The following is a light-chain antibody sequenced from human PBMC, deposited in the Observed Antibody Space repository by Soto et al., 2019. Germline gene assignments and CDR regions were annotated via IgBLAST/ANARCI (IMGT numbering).Light chain of an antibody. J-gene: IGKJ5*01. CDR1: QSVSSSY. Sequence: EIVMTQSPATLSVSPGERATLSCRASQSVSSSYLAWYQQKPGQAPRLLIYGASNRATGIPARFSGSGSGTDFTLTISSLEPEDFAVYYCQQRSNWPGITFGQGTRLEIK. CDR3: QQRSNWPGIT. CDR2: GAS. V-gene: IGKV3D-20*02.